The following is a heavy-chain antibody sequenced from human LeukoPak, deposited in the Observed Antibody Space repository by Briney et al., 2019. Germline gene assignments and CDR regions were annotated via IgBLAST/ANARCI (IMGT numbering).Heavy chain of an antibody. CDR2: INPNSGGT. D-gene: IGHD2/OR15-2a*01. CDR1: GYTFTGYY. V-gene: IGHV1-2*02. CDR3: ARTFYDTLDSDAFDF. Sequence: GASVKVSCKASGYTFTGYYMHWVRQAPGQGLEWMGWINPNSGGTNYAQKFQGRITMTRDTSISTAYMELSRLRSDDTAVYYCARTFYDTLDSDAFDFWGQGTMVIVSS. J-gene: IGHJ3*01.